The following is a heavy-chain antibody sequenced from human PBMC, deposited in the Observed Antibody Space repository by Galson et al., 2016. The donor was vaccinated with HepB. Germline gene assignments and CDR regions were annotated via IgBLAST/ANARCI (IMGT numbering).Heavy chain of an antibody. Sequence: SVKVSCKASGYTFTKSDINWVRQAPGQGLEWMGWMNPNSGNTGSAQKFQGRVTMTRNTSISTAYMELSSLRIEDTAVYYCAREGMIEAAKRVYYGMDVWGQGTTVTVSS. CDR1: GYTFTKSD. J-gene: IGHJ6*02. CDR3: AREGMIEAAKRVYYGMDV. D-gene: IGHD1-26*01. CDR2: MNPNSGNT. V-gene: IGHV1-8*01.